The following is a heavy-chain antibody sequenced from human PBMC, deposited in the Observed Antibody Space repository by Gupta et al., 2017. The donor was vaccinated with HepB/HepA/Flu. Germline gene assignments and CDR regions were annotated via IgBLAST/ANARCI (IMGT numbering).Heavy chain of an antibody. CDR2: IKRDGSDI. Sequence: EVQLVESGGGLVQPGWSLRLSCAASGFIYGNHWMSWVRQTPGKGLEWVASIKRDGSDISYVDSVRGRFTISRDNAKSSLYLQINSLRAEDTAVYFCARGPNYGDRTDYFDYWGQGTLVTVSS. CDR1: GFIYGNHW. CDR3: ARGPNYGDRTDYFDY. D-gene: IGHD4/OR15-4a*01. V-gene: IGHV3-7*01. J-gene: IGHJ4*02.